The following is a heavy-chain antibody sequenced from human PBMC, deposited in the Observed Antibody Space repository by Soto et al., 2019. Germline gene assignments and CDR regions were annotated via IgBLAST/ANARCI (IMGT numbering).Heavy chain of an antibody. CDR1: GYTLTELS. Sequence: ASVKVSCKFSGYTLTELSMHWVRQAPGKGLEWMGGFDPEDGETIYAQKFQGRVTMTEDTSTDTAYMELSSLRSEDTAVYYCASMIVVPRPEPRNGIDVWGQGTTVTVSS. J-gene: IGHJ6*02. CDR2: FDPEDGET. D-gene: IGHD3-22*01. V-gene: IGHV1-24*01. CDR3: ASMIVVPRPEPRNGIDV.